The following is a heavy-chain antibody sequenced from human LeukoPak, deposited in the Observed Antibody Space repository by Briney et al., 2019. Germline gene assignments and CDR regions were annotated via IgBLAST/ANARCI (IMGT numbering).Heavy chain of an antibody. J-gene: IGHJ6*02. D-gene: IGHD2-15*01. CDR2: IYYSGST. CDR3: ASQLGYCSGGNCSRSYYYYGMDV. V-gene: IGHV4-59*08. CDR1: GGSISSYY. Sequence: PSETLSLTCTVSGGSISSYYWSWIRQPPGKGLEWIGYIYYSGSTNYNPSLKSRVTISVDTSKNQFSLKLSSVTAADTAVYYCASQLGYCSGGNCSRSYYYYGMDVWGQGTTVTVSS.